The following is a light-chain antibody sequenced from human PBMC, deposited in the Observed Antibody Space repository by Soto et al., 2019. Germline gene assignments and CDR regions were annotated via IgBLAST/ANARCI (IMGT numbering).Light chain of an antibody. Sequence: QSALTQPPSASGSPGQSVTISCTGTSSDVGAYNYVSWYQQHPGRAPKLMIYEVTKRPSGVPDRFSGSKSGNTASLTVSGLQAEDEADYDCSSYAGSNNQVFGTGTKVTVL. CDR3: SSYAGSNNQV. J-gene: IGLJ1*01. CDR1: SSDVGAYNY. V-gene: IGLV2-8*01. CDR2: EVT.